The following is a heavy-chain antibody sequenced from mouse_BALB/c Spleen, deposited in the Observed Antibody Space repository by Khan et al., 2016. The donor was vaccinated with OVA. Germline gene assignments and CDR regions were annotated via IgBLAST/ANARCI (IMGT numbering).Heavy chain of an antibody. CDR3: TRPSYYGNPWFTY. Sequence: EVELVESGGGLVKPGGSLKLSCEVSGFAFNSYDMSWVRQTPEKRLEWVATISSTGTYTYYPDSVKGRFTISRDTARKTLYLQMSSLRSEDTACYYCTRPSYYGNPWFTYWGQGTLVTVSA. J-gene: IGHJ3*01. CDR2: ISSTGTYT. CDR1: GFAFNSYD. V-gene: IGHV5-9*02. D-gene: IGHD2-10*01.